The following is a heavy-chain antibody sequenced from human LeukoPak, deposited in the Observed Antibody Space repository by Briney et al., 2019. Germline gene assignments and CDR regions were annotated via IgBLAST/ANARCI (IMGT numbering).Heavy chain of an antibody. V-gene: IGHV3-23*01. CDR3: AKRIAVAGCTDY. CDR1: GFTFNSYA. Sequence: GGSLRLSCAASGFTFNSYAMSWVRQAPGKGLEWVSAISGSGGSTYYADSVKGRFTISRDNSKNTLYLQMNSLRAEDTAVYYCAKRIAVAGCTDYWGQGTLVTVSS. D-gene: IGHD6-19*01. CDR2: ISGSGGST. J-gene: IGHJ4*02.